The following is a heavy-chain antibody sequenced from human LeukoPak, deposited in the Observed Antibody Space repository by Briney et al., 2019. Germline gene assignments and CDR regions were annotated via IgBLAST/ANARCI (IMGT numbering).Heavy chain of an antibody. D-gene: IGHD1-7*01. Sequence: PGGSLRLSCAASGFTFSSYSMNWVRQAAGKGLEWVSSISSSSSYIYYADSVKGRFTISRDNAKNSLYLQMNSLRAEDTAVYYCARDYGVTGTTYDYWGQGTLVTVSS. CDR2: ISSSSSYI. CDR1: GFTFSSYS. CDR3: ARDYGVTGTTYDY. V-gene: IGHV3-21*01. J-gene: IGHJ4*02.